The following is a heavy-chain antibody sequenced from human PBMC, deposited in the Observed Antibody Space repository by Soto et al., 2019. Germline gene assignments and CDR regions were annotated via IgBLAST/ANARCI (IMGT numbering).Heavy chain of an antibody. J-gene: IGHJ1*01. Sequence: GGSLRLSCAASGFTFSSYAMHWVRQAPGKGLEYVSAISSNGGSTYYADSVKGRFTISRDNSKNTLYLQMGSLRAEDMAVYYWETDGGRSGLYFQHWGPVTLVTVSS. D-gene: IGHD1-26*01. V-gene: IGHV3-64*02. CDR1: GFTFSSYA. CDR2: ISSNGGST. CDR3: ETDGGRSGLYFQH.